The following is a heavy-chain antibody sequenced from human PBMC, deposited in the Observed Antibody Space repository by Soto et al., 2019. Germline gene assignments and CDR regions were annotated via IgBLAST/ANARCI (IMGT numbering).Heavy chain of an antibody. CDR2: ISSSSSTI. Sequence: HPGGSLRLSCAATGFTFSSYSMNWVRQAPGKGQEWVSYISSSSSTIYYADSVKGRFTISRDNAKNSLYLQMNSLRAEDTAVYYFATFPDYSNYYYYYMGVWGKGTTVTVSS. CDR1: GFTFSSYS. J-gene: IGHJ6*03. D-gene: IGHD4-4*01. V-gene: IGHV3-48*01. CDR3: ATFPDYSNYYYYYMGV.